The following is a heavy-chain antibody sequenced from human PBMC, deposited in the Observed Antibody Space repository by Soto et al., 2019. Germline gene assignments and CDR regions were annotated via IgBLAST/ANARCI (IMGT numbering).Heavy chain of an antibody. V-gene: IGHV1-3*01. Sequence: ASVKVSCKASGYTFTSYAMHWVRQAPGQRLEWMGWINAGNGNTKYSQKFQGRVTITRDTSASTAYMELSSLRSEDTAVYYCARDGLYYDILTGSTYYYYYMDVWGKGTTVTVSS. CDR3: ARDGLYYDILTGSTYYYYYMDV. D-gene: IGHD3-9*01. CDR2: INAGNGNT. CDR1: GYTFTSYA. J-gene: IGHJ6*03.